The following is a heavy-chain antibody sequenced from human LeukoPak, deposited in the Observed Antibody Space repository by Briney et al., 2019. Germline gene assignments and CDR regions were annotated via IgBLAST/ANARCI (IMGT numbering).Heavy chain of an antibody. J-gene: IGHJ4*02. D-gene: IGHD3-22*01. CDR3: AKELYYDSSGPLYFDY. Sequence: PGRSLRLSCAASGFTFDDYAMHWVRQAPGKGLEWVSGISWNSGSIGYADSVKGRFTISRDNAKNSLYPQMNSLRAEDTALYYCAKELYYDSSGPLYFDYWGQGTLVTVSS. CDR1: GFTFDDYA. V-gene: IGHV3-9*01. CDR2: ISWNSGSI.